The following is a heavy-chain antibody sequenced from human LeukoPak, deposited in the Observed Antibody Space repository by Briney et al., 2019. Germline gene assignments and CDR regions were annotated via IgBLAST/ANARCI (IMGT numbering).Heavy chain of an antibody. D-gene: IGHD2-8*01. Sequence: GGSLRLSCAASGFTFSNYGMHWVRQAPGKGLEWVAVISYDGSNKYYADSVKGRFTISRDNAENSLYLQMNSLRAEDTAVYYCARDSLYTSSYVYWGQGTLVTVSS. CDR1: GFTFSNYG. V-gene: IGHV3-30*03. J-gene: IGHJ4*02. CDR2: ISYDGSNK. CDR3: ARDSLYTSSYVY.